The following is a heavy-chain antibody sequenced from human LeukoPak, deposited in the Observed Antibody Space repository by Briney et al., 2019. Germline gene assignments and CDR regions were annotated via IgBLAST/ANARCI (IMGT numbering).Heavy chain of an antibody. Sequence: SETLSLTCTVSGGSISSYYWSWIRQPPGKGLEWIGYIYYSGSTNYNPSLKSRVTISVDTSKNQFSLKLSSVTAADTAVYYCARGLWFGELLTFDYWGQGTLVTASS. CDR1: GGSISSYY. V-gene: IGHV4-59*01. J-gene: IGHJ4*02. CDR3: ARGLWFGELLTFDY. D-gene: IGHD3-10*01. CDR2: IYYSGST.